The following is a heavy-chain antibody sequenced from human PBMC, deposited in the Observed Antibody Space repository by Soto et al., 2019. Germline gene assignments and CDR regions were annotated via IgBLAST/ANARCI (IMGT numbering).Heavy chain of an antibody. Sequence: QVQLQQWGAGLLKPSETLSLTCAVYGRSFSGYYWSWIRQPPGKGLEWLGEINHSGSTNYNPSLKSRVTISVDTSISVEPSKNQFSLKLSSVTAADTAVYYCARYYGGKVLDYWGQGTLVTVSS. D-gene: IGHD4-17*01. CDR3: ARYYGGKVLDY. V-gene: IGHV4-34*01. J-gene: IGHJ4*02. CDR1: GRSFSGYY. CDR2: INHSGST.